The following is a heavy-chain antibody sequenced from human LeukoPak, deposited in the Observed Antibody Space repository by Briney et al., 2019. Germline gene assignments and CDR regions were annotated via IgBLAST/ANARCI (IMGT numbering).Heavy chain of an antibody. CDR1: GYTFTGYY. CDR2: INPNSGGT. Sequence: ASVKVSCKASGYTFTGYYMHWVRQAPGQGLEWMGWINPNSGGTNYAQKFQGRVTMTRDTSISTAYMELSRLRSDDTAVYYCAREKTYGRTYYYYYYMDVWGKGTTVTVSS. CDR3: AREKTYGRTYYYYYYMDV. V-gene: IGHV1-2*02. D-gene: IGHD3-10*01. J-gene: IGHJ6*03.